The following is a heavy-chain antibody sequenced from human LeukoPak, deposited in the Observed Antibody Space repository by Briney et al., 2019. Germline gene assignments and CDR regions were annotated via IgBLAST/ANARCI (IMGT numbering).Heavy chain of an antibody. CDR1: GFTFSSYA. CDR2: ISGSGGST. CDR3: AKGLYQLLFSSDYGMDV. D-gene: IGHD2-2*01. V-gene: IGHV3-23*01. J-gene: IGHJ6*02. Sequence: PGGSLRLSCAASGFTFSSYAMSWVRQAPGKGLERVSAISGSGGSTYYADSVKGRFTISRDNSKNALYLQMNSLRAEDTAVYYCAKGLYQLLFSSDYGMDVWGQGTTVTVSS.